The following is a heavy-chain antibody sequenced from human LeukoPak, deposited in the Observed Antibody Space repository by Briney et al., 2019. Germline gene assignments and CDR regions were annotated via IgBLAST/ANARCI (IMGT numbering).Heavy chain of an antibody. CDR1: GGSISSSSYY. CDR3: ARIGYSSSSLDY. V-gene: IGHV4-39*01. J-gene: IGHJ4*02. CDR2: IYYGGST. Sequence: SETLSLTCTVSGGSISSSSYYWGWIRQPPGKGLEWIGSIYYGGSTYYNPSLKSRVTISVDTSKNQFSLKLSSVTAADTAVYYCARIGYSSSSLDYWGQGTLVTVPS. D-gene: IGHD6-6*01.